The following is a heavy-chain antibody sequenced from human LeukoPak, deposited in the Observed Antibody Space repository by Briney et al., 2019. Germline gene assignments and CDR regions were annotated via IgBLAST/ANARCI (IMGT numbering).Heavy chain of an antibody. J-gene: IGHJ4*02. D-gene: IGHD3-16*01. V-gene: IGHV4-30-4*08. CDR2: IYYSGST. CDR3: AREAGGSTLVYFDY. Sequence: SETLSLTCTVSGGSISSSSYYWGWIRQPPGKGLEWIGYIYYSGSTDYNPSLKSRVSISVDTSKNHFSLKLSSVTAADTAVYYCAREAGGSTLVYFDYWGQGTLVTVSS. CDR1: GGSISSSSYY.